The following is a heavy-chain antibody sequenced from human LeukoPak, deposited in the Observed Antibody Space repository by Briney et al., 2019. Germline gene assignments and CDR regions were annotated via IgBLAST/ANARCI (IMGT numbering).Heavy chain of an antibody. CDR2: IKQGGTEK. D-gene: IGHD6-19*01. J-gene: IGHJ4*02. CDR3: ARGSGWYGY. Sequence: GGSLRLSCAASGFTFSSYSMSWVRQAPGKGLEWVANIKQGGTEKYYVDSVKGRFTISRDNAKNSLYLQMSSLRAEDTAVYYCARGSGWYGYWGQGTLVTVS. V-gene: IGHV3-7*03. CDR1: GFTFSSYS.